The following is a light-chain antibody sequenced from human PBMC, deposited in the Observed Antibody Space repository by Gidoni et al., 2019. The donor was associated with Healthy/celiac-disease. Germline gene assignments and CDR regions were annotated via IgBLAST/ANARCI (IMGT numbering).Light chain of an antibody. J-gene: IGKJ1*01. CDR3: QQYGSSPWT. V-gene: IGKV3-20*01. Sequence: ESVLTQSPGTLPLSPGERATLSCRASQSVSSSYLAWYQQKPGQAPRHLIYGASSRATGIPDRFSGSGSGTDFTLTISRLEPEDFAVYDCQQYGSSPWTFXQXTKVEIK. CDR2: GAS. CDR1: QSVSSSY.